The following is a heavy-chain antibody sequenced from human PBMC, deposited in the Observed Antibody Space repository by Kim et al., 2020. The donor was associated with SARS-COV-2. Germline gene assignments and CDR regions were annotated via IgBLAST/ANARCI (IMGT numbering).Heavy chain of an antibody. J-gene: IGHJ4*02. Sequence: GGSLRLSCAASGFTFSSYSMNWVRQAPGKGLEWVSSISSSSSYIYYADSVKGRFTISRDNAKNSLYLQMNSLRAEDTAVYYCARALYSGYAQNYFDYWGQGTLVTVSS. CDR3: ARALYSGYAQNYFDY. D-gene: IGHD5-12*01. CDR1: GFTFSSYS. CDR2: ISSSSSYI. V-gene: IGHV3-21*01.